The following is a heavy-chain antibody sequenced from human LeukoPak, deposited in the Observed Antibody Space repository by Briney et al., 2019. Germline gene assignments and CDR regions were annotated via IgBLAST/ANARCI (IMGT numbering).Heavy chain of an antibody. CDR1: GFTFDW. CDR3: ARDEYLWSGYYPNQAFDY. D-gene: IGHD3-3*01. V-gene: IGHV3-7*01. CDR2: IKQDGSEK. J-gene: IGHJ4*02. Sequence: GGSLRLSCAASGFTFDWMTWVRQARGKGLEWVANIKQDGSEKYYVDSVKGRFTISRDNAKKSLYLQMNSVRAEDTAMYYCARDEYLWSGYYPNQAFDYWGQGTLVTVSS.